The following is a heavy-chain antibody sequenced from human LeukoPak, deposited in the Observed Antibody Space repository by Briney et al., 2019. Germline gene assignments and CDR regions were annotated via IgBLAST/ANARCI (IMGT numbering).Heavy chain of an antibody. D-gene: IGHD3-16*01. V-gene: IGHV3-23*01. CDR3: AKDAYGAFYFDY. CDR2: ISGGSGNT. CDR1: GFTFSSYA. J-gene: IGHJ4*02. Sequence: GGSLRLSCAASGFTFSSYAMNWVRQAPGKGLEWVSGISGGSGNTFYADSVKGRFTISRDISKNTLYLQMNSLRPEDTAVYYCAKDAYGAFYFDYWGQGTLVTVSS.